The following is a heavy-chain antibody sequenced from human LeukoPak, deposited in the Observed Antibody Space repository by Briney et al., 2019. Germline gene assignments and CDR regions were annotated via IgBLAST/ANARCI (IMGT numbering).Heavy chain of an antibody. D-gene: IGHD6-19*01. CDR1: GFTFSSYS. Sequence: GGSLRLSCAASGFTFSSYSMNWVRQAPGKGLEWVSSISSSSSYIYYADSVKGRFTISRDNAKNSLYLQMNSLRAEDTAVYYCAREFGAVAGTYYWGQGTLVTVSS. V-gene: IGHV3-21*01. CDR2: ISSSSSYI. J-gene: IGHJ4*02. CDR3: AREFGAVAGTYY.